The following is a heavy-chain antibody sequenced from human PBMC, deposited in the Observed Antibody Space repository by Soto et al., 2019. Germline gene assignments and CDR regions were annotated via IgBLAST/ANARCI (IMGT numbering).Heavy chain of an antibody. Sequence: RRSLRLSWAVSGFTLSSHGMNWVRQAPGNGLGWVSFISGSAGTTFYADSVKCRFTISRDNSKNTLYLQMNSLRAEDTALYYCAKDRGVDGSSVRAFDIWGQGTMVTVSS. CDR1: GFTLSSHG. D-gene: IGHD3-10*01. CDR2: ISGSAGTT. J-gene: IGHJ3*02. CDR3: AKDRGVDGSSVRAFDI. V-gene: IGHV3-23*01.